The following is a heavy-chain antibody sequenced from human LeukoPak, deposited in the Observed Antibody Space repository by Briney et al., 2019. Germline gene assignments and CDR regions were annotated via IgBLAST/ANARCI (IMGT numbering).Heavy chain of an antibody. D-gene: IGHD5-18*01. CDR3: ARTPTSGYSYGFRPSDAFDI. Sequence: EASVKVSCKASGYTFTSYGISWVRQAPGQGLEWMGWISAYNGNTNYAQKLQGRVTMTTDTSTSTAYMELRSLRSDDTAVYYCARTPTSGYSYGFRPSDAFDIWGQATMVTVSS. J-gene: IGHJ3*02. CDR1: GYTFTSYG. V-gene: IGHV1-18*01. CDR2: ISAYNGNT.